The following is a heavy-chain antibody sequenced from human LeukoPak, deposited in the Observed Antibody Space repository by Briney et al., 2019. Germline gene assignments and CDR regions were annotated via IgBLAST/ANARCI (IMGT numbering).Heavy chain of an antibody. J-gene: IGHJ4*02. CDR2: IRHSGTT. CDR3: ARGLRRRRIVGAFWSSLEY. V-gene: IGHV4-38-2*02. Sequence: SETLSLTCTVSGYSIISGYYWGWIRQPPGKGLEWIGTIRHSGTTYYNPSLKSRVTISIDTSKNQFSLKLSSVTAADTAVYYCARGLRRRRIVGAFWSSLEYWGQGTLVTVSS. CDR1: GYSIISGYY. D-gene: IGHD1-26*01.